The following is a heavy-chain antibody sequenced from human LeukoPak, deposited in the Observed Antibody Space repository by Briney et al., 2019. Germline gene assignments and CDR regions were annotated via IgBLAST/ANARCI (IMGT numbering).Heavy chain of an antibody. CDR1: GFTFSSYA. V-gene: IGHV3-23*01. CDR2: ISGSGGST. CDR3: AKDTVRGLAVAGTFFDY. Sequence: PGGSLRLSCAASGFTFSSYAMSWVRQAPGKGLEWVSAISGSGGSTYYADSVKGRFTISRDNSKNTLYLQMNSLRAEDTAVYYCAKDTVRGLAVAGTFFDYWGQGTLVTVSS. D-gene: IGHD6-19*01. J-gene: IGHJ4*02.